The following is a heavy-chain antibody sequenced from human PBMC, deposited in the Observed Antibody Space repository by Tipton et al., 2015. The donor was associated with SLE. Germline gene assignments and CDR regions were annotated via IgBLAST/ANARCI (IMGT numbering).Heavy chain of an antibody. CDR2: IYYSGST. D-gene: IGHD3-10*01. V-gene: IGHV4-59*01. Sequence: TLSLTCAVYGGSFSGYYWSWIRQPPGKGLEWIGYIYYSGSTNYNPSLKSRVTISVDTSKNQFSLKLSSVTAADTAVCYCARDRGPDGSGLNWFDPWGQGTLVTVSS. CDR1: GGSFSGYY. CDR3: ARDRGPDGSGLNWFDP. J-gene: IGHJ5*02.